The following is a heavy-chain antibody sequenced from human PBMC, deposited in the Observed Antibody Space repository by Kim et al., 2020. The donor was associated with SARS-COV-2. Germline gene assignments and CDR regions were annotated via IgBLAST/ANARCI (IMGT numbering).Heavy chain of an antibody. Sequence: GGSLRLSCAASGFTFINYAMTWVRQAPGKGLEWVSGISGSGGSTYYADSVKGRFTMSRDNSKNTLYLQMNSLRDEDTAVYYCAKSYGEYYYYYGLDVWGQGTWVSVSS. V-gene: IGHV3-23*01. J-gene: IGHJ6*02. D-gene: IGHD5-18*01. CDR2: ISGSGGST. CDR1: GFTFINYA. CDR3: AKSYGEYYYYYGLDV.